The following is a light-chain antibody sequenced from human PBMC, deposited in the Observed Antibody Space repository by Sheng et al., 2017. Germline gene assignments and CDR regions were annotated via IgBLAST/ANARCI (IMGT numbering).Light chain of an antibody. Sequence: DIQMTQSPSSLSASVGDRVTIACRASQSISSYLNWYQQKPGKAPKLLIYAASSLQSGVPSRFSGSGSGTDFTLTISSLEPEDFATYYCQQSYRRYNFGQGTKLEIK. V-gene: IGKV1-39*01. CDR3: QQSYRRYN. J-gene: IGKJ2*01. CDR2: AAS. CDR1: QSISSY.